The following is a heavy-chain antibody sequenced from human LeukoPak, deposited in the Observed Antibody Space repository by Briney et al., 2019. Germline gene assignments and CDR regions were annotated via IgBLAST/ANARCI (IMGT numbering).Heavy chain of an antibody. D-gene: IGHD1-26*01. J-gene: IGHJ4*02. CDR1: RFTFSSYA. Sequence: GGSLRLSCAASRFTFSSYAMSWVRQAPGKGLEWVSAISGSGGSIYYADPVKGRFTSFRDNSKNTLYLQMNSLRAEDTAVYYCAKDKGGSYLDYWGQGTLVTVSS. V-gene: IGHV3-23*01. CDR2: ISGSGGSI. CDR3: AKDKGGSYLDY.